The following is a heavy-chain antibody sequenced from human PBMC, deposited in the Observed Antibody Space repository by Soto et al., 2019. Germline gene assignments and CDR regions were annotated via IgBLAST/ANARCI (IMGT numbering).Heavy chain of an antibody. D-gene: IGHD4-17*01. Sequence: EVRLVESGGGLVQPGGSLRLSCTTSGFTFSNFWMNWVRQAPGKGLEWVANIRQDGSEKNYVDSVKGRFTISRDNAKNSVYLQMNSLRAEDTAVYYCAKDRLTTVTRGHPSLDPWGQGTLVTVSS. CDR3: AKDRLTTVTRGHPSLDP. CDR2: IRQDGSEK. CDR1: GFTFSNFW. J-gene: IGHJ5*02. V-gene: IGHV3-7*03.